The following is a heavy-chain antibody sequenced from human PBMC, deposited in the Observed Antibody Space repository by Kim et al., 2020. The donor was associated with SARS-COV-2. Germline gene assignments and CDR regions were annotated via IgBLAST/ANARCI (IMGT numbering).Heavy chain of an antibody. Sequence: ASVKVSCKSSGYIFTDHGIHWVRQAPGQRLEWLGAIYTGNGNTQNSQNFQGRVTLTRDISASTAHMELSSLRSEDTAVYYCARSGGMDVWGQGTTVTVSS. CDR3: ARSGGMDV. J-gene: IGHJ6*02. V-gene: IGHV1-3*04. D-gene: IGHD3-10*01. CDR1: GYIFTDHG. CDR2: IYTGNGNT.